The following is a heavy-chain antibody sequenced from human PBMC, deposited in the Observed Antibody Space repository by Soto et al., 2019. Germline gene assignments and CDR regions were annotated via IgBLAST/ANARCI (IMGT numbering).Heavy chain of an antibody. J-gene: IGHJ4*02. CDR1: GGSISSYY. CDR3: ARGVYYFDY. V-gene: IGHV4-59*01. Sequence: SETLSLTCTVSGGSISSYYWSWIRQPPGKGLEWIGYIYYTGSTNYNPSLKSRVTISVDTSKNQFSLKLSSVTAADTAVYYCARGVYYFDYWGQGTLVPVSS. D-gene: IGHD2-8*01. CDR2: IYYTGST.